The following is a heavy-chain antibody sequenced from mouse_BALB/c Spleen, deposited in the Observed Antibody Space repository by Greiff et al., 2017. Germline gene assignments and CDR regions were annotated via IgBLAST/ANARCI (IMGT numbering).Heavy chain of an antibody. J-gene: IGHJ4*01. CDR1: GFAFSSYD. CDR3: ARHYYGQYAMDY. CDR2: ISSGGGST. D-gene: IGHD1-2*01. V-gene: IGHV5-12-1*01. Sequence: EVKVVESGGGLVKPGGSLKLSCAASGFAFSSYDMSWVRQTPEKRLEWVAYISSGGGSTYYPDTVKGRFTISRDNAKNTLYLQMSSLKSEDTAMYYCARHYYGQYAMDYWGQGTSVTVSS.